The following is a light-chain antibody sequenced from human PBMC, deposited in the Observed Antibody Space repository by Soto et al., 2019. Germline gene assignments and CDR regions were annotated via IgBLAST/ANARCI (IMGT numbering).Light chain of an antibody. CDR2: AAS. V-gene: IGKV1-8*01. J-gene: IGKJ4*01. CDR3: QQLNSYPLT. CDR1: QGISSY. Sequence: AILMTQSPSSLSASPGDRVTITCRASQGISSYLAWYQQKPGKAPKLLIYAASTLQSGVPSRFSGSGSGTEFTLTISSLQPEDFATYYCQQLNSYPLTFGGGTKVDI.